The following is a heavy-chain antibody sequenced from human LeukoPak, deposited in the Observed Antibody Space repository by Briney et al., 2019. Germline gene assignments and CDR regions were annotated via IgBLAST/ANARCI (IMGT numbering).Heavy chain of an antibody. D-gene: IGHD1-26*01. Sequence: GESLKISCKGSGYTFTSYWIGWVRQMPGKGLEWMGIIYPGDSDTRYSPSFQGQVTISADKSISTAYLQWSSLKASDTAMYYCARTVYEYSGTHWRYYYHHMDVWGQGTTVTVSS. V-gene: IGHV5-51*01. CDR1: GYTFTSYW. J-gene: IGHJ6*02. CDR3: ARTVYEYSGTHWRYYYHHMDV. CDR2: IYPGDSDT.